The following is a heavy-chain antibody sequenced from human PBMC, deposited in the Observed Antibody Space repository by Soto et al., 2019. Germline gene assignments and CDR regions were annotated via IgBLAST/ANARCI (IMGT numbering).Heavy chain of an antibody. CDR3: ARMATFGSLNWFDP. V-gene: IGHV1-8*01. J-gene: IGHJ5*02. Sequence: QVKLVQSGAEVREPGASVKVSCKASGYSFTNNDVSWVRQATGQGLDWMGWMNPGSGDTGNAQKFQGRVAMTRDISIATAYMELSSLRSDDTAIYYCARMATFGSLNWFDPWGQGTLVTVSS. CDR1: GYSFTNND. D-gene: IGHD3-16*01. CDR2: MNPGSGDT.